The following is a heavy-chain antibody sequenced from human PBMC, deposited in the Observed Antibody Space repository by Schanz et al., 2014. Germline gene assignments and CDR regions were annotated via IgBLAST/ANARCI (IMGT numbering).Heavy chain of an antibody. Sequence: EVELVESGGGLVQPGGSLRLSCAASGFTFSSYSMNWVRQAPGKGLEWVSYISSARSTINYADSVKGRFTISRDKAKNSLLLQMNSLRAEDTAVYYCARAGYDADNWFDPWGQGTLVTVSS. J-gene: IGHJ5*02. CDR1: GFTFSSYS. CDR2: ISSARSTI. D-gene: IGHD2-2*01. CDR3: ARAGYDADNWFDP. V-gene: IGHV3-48*01.